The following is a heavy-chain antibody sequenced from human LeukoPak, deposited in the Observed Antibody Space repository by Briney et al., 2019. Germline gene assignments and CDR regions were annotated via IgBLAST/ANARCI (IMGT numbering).Heavy chain of an antibody. CDR1: GDSISSYY. Sequence: SETLSLTCTVSGDSISSYYWSWVRQPPGKGLEWIGYIYYSGSTKYNPSLKSRVTISVDTSQNQISLNLTSATAADTAVYYCARAIAATGLRWFDPWGQGTQVTVSS. D-gene: IGHD6-13*01. V-gene: IGHV4-59*01. CDR2: IYYSGST. J-gene: IGHJ5*02. CDR3: ARAIAATGLRWFDP.